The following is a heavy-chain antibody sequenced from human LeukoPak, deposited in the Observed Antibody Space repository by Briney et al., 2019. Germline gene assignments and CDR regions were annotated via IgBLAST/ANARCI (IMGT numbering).Heavy chain of an antibody. Sequence: GGSLRLSCAASGFTFSSYGMHWVRQAPGKGLEWVAVISYDGSNKYYADSVKGRFTISRDNSKNTLYLQMNSLRAEDTAVYYCAKSEGRMSPTYSFDYWGQGTLVTVSS. J-gene: IGHJ4*02. V-gene: IGHV3-30*18. CDR1: GFTFSSYG. CDR2: ISYDGSNK. D-gene: IGHD5/OR15-5a*01. CDR3: AKSEGRMSPTYSFDY.